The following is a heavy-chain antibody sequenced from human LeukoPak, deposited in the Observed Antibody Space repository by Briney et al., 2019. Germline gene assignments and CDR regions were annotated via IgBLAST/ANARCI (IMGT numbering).Heavy chain of an antibody. CDR3: ARSRRSYGYD. CDR1: GGSFSGYY. Sequence: SETLSLTCAVYGGSFSGYYWSWIRQPPGKGLEWIGEINHSGSTNYNPSLKSRVTISVDTSKDQFSLKLSSVTAADTAVYYCARSRRSYGYDWGQGTLVTVSS. V-gene: IGHV4-34*01. D-gene: IGHD5-18*01. CDR2: INHSGST. J-gene: IGHJ4*02.